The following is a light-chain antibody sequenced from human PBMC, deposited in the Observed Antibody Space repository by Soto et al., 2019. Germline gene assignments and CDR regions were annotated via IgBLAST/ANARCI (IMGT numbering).Light chain of an antibody. CDR3: QQFSSYPLT. Sequence: LSLSPGDLSCSPGGRCTVSCRASLSVSSNYLAWYQQKPGQAPRLLIYGVHSRATGIPDRFSGGGSGTDFTLTISRLEPEDFAVYYCQQFSSYPLTFGGGTKVDIK. V-gene: IGKV3-20*01. J-gene: IGKJ4*01. CDR2: GVH. CDR1: LSVSSNY.